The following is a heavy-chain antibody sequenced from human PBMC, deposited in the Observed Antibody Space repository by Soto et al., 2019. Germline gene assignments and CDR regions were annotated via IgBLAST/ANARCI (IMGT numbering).Heavy chain of an antibody. D-gene: IGHD6-6*01. CDR1: GYTFTSYY. V-gene: IGHV1-46*01. Sequence: ASVKVSCKASGYTFTSYYMHWVRQAPGQGLEWMGIINPSGGSTSYAQKLQGRVTMTRDTSTSTVYMELSSLRSEDTAVYYCAREGTSSSDRDYYYGMDVWGQGTTVTVSS. J-gene: IGHJ6*02. CDR2: INPSGGST. CDR3: AREGTSSSDRDYYYGMDV.